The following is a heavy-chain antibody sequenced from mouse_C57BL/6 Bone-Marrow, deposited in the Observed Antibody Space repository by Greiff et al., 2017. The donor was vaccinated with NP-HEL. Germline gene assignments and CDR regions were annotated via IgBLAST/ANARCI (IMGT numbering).Heavy chain of an antibody. D-gene: IGHD1-1*01. V-gene: IGHV1-18*01. J-gene: IGHJ1*03. CDR3: ARGETVRSPWYFDV. CDR2: INPNNGGT. CDR1: GYTFTDYN. Sequence: VQLKQSGPELVKPGASVKIPCKASGYTFTDYNMDWVKQSHGKSLEWIGDINPNNGGTIYNQKFKGKATLTVDKSSSTAYMELRSLTSEDTAVYYCARGETVRSPWYFDVWGTGTTVTVSS.